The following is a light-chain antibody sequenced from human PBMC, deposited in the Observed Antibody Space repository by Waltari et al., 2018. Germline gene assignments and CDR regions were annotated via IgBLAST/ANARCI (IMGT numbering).Light chain of an antibody. CDR1: QSVGSY. Sequence: EIVFTQSPATLSLSPGDTATLPCRASQSVGSYLAWYQQRPGQPPRLLIYDASNRATGVPARFRGSGSGTDFTLTISSLEAEDFAVYYCQQRSNWTPHTFGQGARLEIK. V-gene: IGKV3-11*01. CDR3: QQRSNWTPHT. J-gene: IGKJ2*01. CDR2: DAS.